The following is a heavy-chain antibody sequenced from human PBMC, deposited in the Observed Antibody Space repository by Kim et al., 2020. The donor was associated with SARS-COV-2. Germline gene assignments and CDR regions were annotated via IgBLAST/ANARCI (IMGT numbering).Heavy chain of an antibody. J-gene: IGHJ4*02. CDR2: A. V-gene: IGHV1-69*01. D-gene: IGHD5-12*01. CDR3: AREGDSGYAEV. Sequence: ADYAQKSRGRVTITADESTSTAYMGLGSMGSEDTAVYYCAREGDSGYAEVWGQGTLVTVSS.